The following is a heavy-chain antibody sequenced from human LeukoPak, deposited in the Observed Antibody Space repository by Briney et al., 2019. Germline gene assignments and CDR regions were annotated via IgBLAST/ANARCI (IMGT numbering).Heavy chain of an antibody. CDR3: TTDGYCSGGNCYSFDN. D-gene: IGHD2-15*01. Sequence: GGSLRLSCAASGFTFSSYAMSWVRQAPGKGLEWVSGISGSGGNTYYADSVKGRFTISRDNSNNTLYLQMNSLKTEDTAVYYCTTDGYCSGGNCYSFDNWGQGTLVTVSS. CDR1: GFTFSSYA. CDR2: ISGSGGNT. J-gene: IGHJ4*02. V-gene: IGHV3-23*01.